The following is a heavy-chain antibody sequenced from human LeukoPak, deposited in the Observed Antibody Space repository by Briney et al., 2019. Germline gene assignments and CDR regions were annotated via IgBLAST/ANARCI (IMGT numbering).Heavy chain of an antibody. CDR1: GYAFTVYY. CDR3: ARPYYYDSSGYWLDS. J-gene: IGHJ4*02. D-gene: IGHD3-22*01. V-gene: IGHV1-2*02. Sequence: ASVKVSCKASGYAFTVYYMHWVRQAPGQGLEWMAWINPNSGGTNYAQKFQGRVTMTSDTSISTAYLELSRLRSDDTAVYYCARPYYYDSSGYWLDSWGQGTLVTVSS. CDR2: INPNSGGT.